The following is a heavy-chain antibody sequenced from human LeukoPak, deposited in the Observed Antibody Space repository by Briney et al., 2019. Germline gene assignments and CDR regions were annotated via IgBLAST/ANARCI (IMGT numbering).Heavy chain of an antibody. CDR2: IYYSGST. J-gene: IGHJ4*02. D-gene: IGHD1-1*01. V-gene: IGHV4-59*01. Sequence: SETLSLTCTVSGGSISSYYWSWIRQPPGKGLEWIGYIYYSGSTNYNPSLKSRVTISVDTSKNQFSLKLSSVTAADTAVYYCARDPGTNWGSFGYGGQGTLVTVSS. CDR3: ARDPGTNWGSFGY. CDR1: GGSISSYY.